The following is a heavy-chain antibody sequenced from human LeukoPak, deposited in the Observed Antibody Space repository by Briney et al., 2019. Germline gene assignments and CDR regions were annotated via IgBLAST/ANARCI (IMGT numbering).Heavy chain of an antibody. V-gene: IGHV3-30*09. D-gene: IGHD3-10*01. Sequence: PGRSLRLSCAASGFTFGSYAMHWVRQAPGKGLEWVAVISYDGSNKYYADSVKGRFAISRDNSKNTLYLQMNSLRAEDTAVYYCARDSMVRGVIFYFDYWGQGTLVTVSS. J-gene: IGHJ4*02. CDR3: ARDSMVRGVIFYFDY. CDR2: ISYDGSNK. CDR1: GFTFGSYA.